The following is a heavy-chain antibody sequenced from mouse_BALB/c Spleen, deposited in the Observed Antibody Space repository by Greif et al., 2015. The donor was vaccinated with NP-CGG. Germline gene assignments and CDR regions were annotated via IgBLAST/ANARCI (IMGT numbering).Heavy chain of an antibody. J-gene: IGHJ4*01. CDR2: ISYSGST. CDR1: GYSITSDYA. CDR3: ARDPRAMDY. Sequence: VQLKESGPGLVKPSQSLSLTCTVTGYSITSDYAWNWIRQFPGNKPEWMGYISYSGSTSYNPSLKSRISITRDTSKNQFFLQLNSVTTEDTATYYCARDPRAMDYWGQGTSVTVSS. V-gene: IGHV3-2*02.